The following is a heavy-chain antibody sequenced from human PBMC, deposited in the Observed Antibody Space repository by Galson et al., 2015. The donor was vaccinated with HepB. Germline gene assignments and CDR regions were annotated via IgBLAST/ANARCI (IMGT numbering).Heavy chain of an antibody. D-gene: IGHD3-10*01. CDR1: GYTFTSYA. J-gene: IGHJ5*02. V-gene: IGHV1-3*01. CDR3: ARVIRYYYGSGGFNWFDP. Sequence: SVKVSCKASGYTFTSYAMHWVRQAPGQRLEWMGWINAGNGNTKYSQKFQGRVTITRDTSASTAYMELSSLRSEDTAVYYCARVIRYYYGSGGFNWFDPWGQGTLVTVSS. CDR2: INAGNGNT.